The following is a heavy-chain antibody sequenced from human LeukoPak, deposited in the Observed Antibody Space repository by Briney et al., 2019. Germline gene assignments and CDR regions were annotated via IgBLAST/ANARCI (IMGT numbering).Heavy chain of an antibody. CDR2: ICGYNGNT. V-gene: IGHV1-18*01. D-gene: IGHD1-1*01. J-gene: IGHJ5*02. CDR1: DYTYTSYG. CDR3: ARDGTPGTTFRFDP. Sequence: ASVKVSCKASDYTYTSYGISWVRQAPGQGLEWMGWICGYNGNTNYAQKFQARVTMTTDTSTTTAYMELRSLRSDDTAVYYCARDGTPGTTFRFDPWGQGTLVIVSS.